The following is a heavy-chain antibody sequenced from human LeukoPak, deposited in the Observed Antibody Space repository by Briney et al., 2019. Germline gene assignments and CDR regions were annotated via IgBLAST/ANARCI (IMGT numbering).Heavy chain of an antibody. CDR3: ARFNSGSYQHYFDY. D-gene: IGHD1-26*01. J-gene: IGHJ4*02. CDR2: IYYSGST. V-gene: IGHV4-39*07. CDR1: GDSISSSSFY. Sequence: SETLSLTCTVSGDSISSSSFYWGWIRQPPGKGLEWIGSIYYSGSTYYNPSLKSRATISVDMSKNQFSLKLSSVTAADTAVYYCARFNSGSYQHYFDYWGQGTLVTVSS.